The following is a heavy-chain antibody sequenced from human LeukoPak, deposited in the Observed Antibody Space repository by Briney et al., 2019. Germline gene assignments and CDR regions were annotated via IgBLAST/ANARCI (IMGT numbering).Heavy chain of an antibody. CDR1: GYTFTGDY. CDR2: LNPNSGGT. D-gene: IGHD5-12*01. J-gene: IGHJ4*02. Sequence: GASVTVSCKPSGYTFTGDYIHWVRQAPGQGLEWMGWLNPNSGGTGYAQKFQGRVTMTRDTSISTAYMELSSLTSDDTAVYYCARDGYSGYGGYDYWGQGTLVTVSS. V-gene: IGHV1-2*02. CDR3: ARDGYSGYGGYDY.